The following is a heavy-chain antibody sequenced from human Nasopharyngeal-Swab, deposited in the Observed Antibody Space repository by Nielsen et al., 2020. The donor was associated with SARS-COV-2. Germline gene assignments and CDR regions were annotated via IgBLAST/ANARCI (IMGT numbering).Heavy chain of an antibody. V-gene: IGHV7-4-1*02. D-gene: IGHD6-19*01. J-gene: IGHJ4*02. Sequence: WVRQAPGQGLEWMGWSSTNTGNPTYAQGFTGRFVFSLDTTVSTAYLQISSLKAEDTAVYFCARFTRERPRAGFDYWGQGTLVPSPQ. CDR2: SSTNTGNP. CDR3: ARFTRERPRAGFDY.